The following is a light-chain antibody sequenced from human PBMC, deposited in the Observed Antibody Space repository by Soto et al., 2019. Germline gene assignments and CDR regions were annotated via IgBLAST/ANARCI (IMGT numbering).Light chain of an antibody. J-gene: IGKJ2*01. CDR2: AAS. Sequence: DIHMTQSPSSVSASVGDRVTITCRASQCISNWLGWYQQKPQKAPKLLIYAASSLLSRVPSRFSGSGSETDFHLTISSMQPADFATYNCQQANTVPYTSGQGTKLEIK. V-gene: IGKV1-12*01. CDR3: QQANTVPYT. CDR1: QCISNW.